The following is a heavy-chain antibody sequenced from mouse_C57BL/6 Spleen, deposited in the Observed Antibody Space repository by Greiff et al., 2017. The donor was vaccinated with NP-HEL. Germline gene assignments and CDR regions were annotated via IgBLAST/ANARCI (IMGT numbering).Heavy chain of an antibody. J-gene: IGHJ3*01. Sequence: EVQRVESGGGLVQPGGSLSLSCAASGFTFTDYYMSWVRQPPGKALEWLGFISNTANGYTTEYSASVKGRFTISRDNSQSILYLQMNALRAEDSAAYYCARPLNWDWAWFAYWGQGTLVTVSA. V-gene: IGHV7-3*01. CDR3: ARPLNWDWAWFAY. CDR1: GFTFTDYY. CDR2: ISNTANGYTT. D-gene: IGHD4-1*01.